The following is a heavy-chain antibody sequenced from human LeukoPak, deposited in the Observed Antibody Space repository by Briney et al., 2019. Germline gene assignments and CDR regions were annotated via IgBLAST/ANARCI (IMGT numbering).Heavy chain of an antibody. V-gene: IGHV1-69*04. CDR3: ARDLIVGATTA. CDR2: IIPILGIA. Sequence: SVKVSCKASGGTFSSYAISWVRQAPGQGLGWMGRIIPILGIANYAQKFQGRVTITADKSTSTAYMELSSLRSEDTAVYYCARDLIVGATTAWGQGTLVTVSS. D-gene: IGHD1-26*01. J-gene: IGHJ4*02. CDR1: GGTFSSYA.